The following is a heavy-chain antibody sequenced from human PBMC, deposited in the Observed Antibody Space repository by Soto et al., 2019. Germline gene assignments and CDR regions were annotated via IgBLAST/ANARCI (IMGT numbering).Heavy chain of an antibody. CDR1: GGSISSSSYY. Sequence: PSETLSLTCTVSGGSISSSSYYWGWIRQPPGKGLEWIGSIYYSGSTYYNPSLKSRVTISVDTSKNQFSLKLSSVTAADTAVYYCARGSPDCWSGYGYYYYGMDVWGQGTTVTVSS. D-gene: IGHD3-3*01. CDR2: IYYSGST. V-gene: IGHV4-39*01. CDR3: ARGSPDCWSGYGYYYYGMDV. J-gene: IGHJ6*02.